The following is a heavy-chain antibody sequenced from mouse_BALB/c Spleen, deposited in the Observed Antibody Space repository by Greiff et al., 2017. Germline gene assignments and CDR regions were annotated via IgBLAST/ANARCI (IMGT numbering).Heavy chain of an antibody. CDR1: GFTFTDYY. CDR2: IRNKANGYTT. J-gene: IGHJ1*01. Sequence: EVMLVESGGGLVQPGGSLRLSCATSGFTFTDYYMSWVRQPPGKALEWLGFIRNKANGYTTEYSASVKGRFTISRDNSQSILYLQMNTLRAEDSATYYCARERGLYGNYLDVWGAGTTVTGSS. D-gene: IGHD2-1*01. V-gene: IGHV7-3*02. CDR3: ARERGLYGNYLDV.